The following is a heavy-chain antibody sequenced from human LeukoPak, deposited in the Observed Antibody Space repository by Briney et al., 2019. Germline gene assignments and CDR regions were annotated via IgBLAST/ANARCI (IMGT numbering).Heavy chain of an antibody. V-gene: IGHV3-7*01. CDR2: INPDGNEK. CDR3: ARYYDPAVGDAFDI. Sequence: GGSLRLSCAASGFRFGSDWMTWVRQAPGKGLEWVANINPDGNEKYYVDSVKGRFTISRDNGKNSLYLQLNSLRAEDTAVYYCARYYDPAVGDAFDIWGQGIMVTVSS. J-gene: IGHJ3*02. CDR1: GFRFGSDW. D-gene: IGHD3-16*01.